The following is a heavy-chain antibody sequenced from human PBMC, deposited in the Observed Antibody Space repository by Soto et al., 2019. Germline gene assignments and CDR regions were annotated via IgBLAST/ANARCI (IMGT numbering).Heavy chain of an antibody. CDR1: GFTFSSYG. Sequence: PGGSLRLSCAASGFTFSSYGMHWVRQAPGKGLEWVAVIWYDGSNKYYADSVKGRFTISRDNSKNTLYLQMNSLRAEDTAVYYCASSSWFSSEGYDYWGQGTLVTVSS. J-gene: IGHJ4*02. V-gene: IGHV3-33*01. D-gene: IGHD6-13*01. CDR2: IWYDGSNK. CDR3: ASSSWFSSEGYDY.